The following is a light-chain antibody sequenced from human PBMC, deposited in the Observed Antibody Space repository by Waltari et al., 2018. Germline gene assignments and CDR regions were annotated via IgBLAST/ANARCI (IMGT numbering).Light chain of an antibody. CDR2: EDN. CDR1: SSDVGSYKL. CDR3: CSYAGTTNIVV. Sequence: QSALTQPASVSGSPGQSITISCTGTSSDVGSYKLVSWYQQYSGKAPKLIIYEDNKRPSGVSNRFSGSNSGNTASLTISGLQAEDEADYHCCSYAGTTNIVVFGGGTKLTVL. V-gene: IGLV2-23*01. J-gene: IGLJ2*01.